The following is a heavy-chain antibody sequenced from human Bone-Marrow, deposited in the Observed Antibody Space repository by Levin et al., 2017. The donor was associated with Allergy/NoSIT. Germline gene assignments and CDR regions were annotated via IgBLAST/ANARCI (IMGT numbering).Heavy chain of an antibody. CDR1: GGSVSSGSYY. D-gene: IGHD2-15*01. CDR3: ARVSNCRGGSCYDY. Sequence: SETLSLTCTVSGGSVSSGSYYWSWIRQPPGTGLEWIGYIYYSGSTNYNPSLKSRVTISVDTSKNQFSLKLSSVTAADTAVYYCARVSNCRGGSCYDYWGQGTLVTVSS. V-gene: IGHV4-61*01. CDR2: IYYSGST. J-gene: IGHJ4*02.